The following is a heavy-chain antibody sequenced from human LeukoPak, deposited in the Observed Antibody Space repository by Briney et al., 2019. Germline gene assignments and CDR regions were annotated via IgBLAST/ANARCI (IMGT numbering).Heavy chain of an antibody. Sequence: QSGGSLRLSCAASGFTFSSYWLTWVRQAPGKGLEWVANIREDGGQTNYADSVRGRFTISRDNAKNSLDLQMNSLRAEDTAVYYCARDWTPAHNLSYYDALDIWGQGTMVTVSS. CDR3: ARDWTPAHNLSYYDALDI. V-gene: IGHV3-7*01. J-gene: IGHJ3*02. CDR2: IREDGGQT. D-gene: IGHD2-8*01. CDR1: GFTFSSYW.